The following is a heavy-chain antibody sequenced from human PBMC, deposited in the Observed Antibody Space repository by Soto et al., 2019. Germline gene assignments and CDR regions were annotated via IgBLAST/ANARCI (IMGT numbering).Heavy chain of an antibody. CDR3: ASDVIAVAGTWADY. CDR1: GFTFSSYA. Sequence: GGSLRLSCAASGFTFSSYAMHWVRQAPGKGLEWVAVISYDGSNKYYADSVKGRFTISRDNSKNTLYLQMNSLRAEDTAVYYCASDVIAVAGTWADYWGQGTLVTVS. CDR2: ISYDGSNK. D-gene: IGHD6-19*01. J-gene: IGHJ4*02. V-gene: IGHV3-30-3*01.